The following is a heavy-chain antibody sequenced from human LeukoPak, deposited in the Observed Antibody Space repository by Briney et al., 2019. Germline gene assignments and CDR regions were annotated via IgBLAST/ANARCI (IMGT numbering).Heavy chain of an antibody. CDR3: AYTVDRNYGDYSYGLFDY. CDR1: GATFSIYA. D-gene: IGHD4-17*01. V-gene: IGHV1-69*13. J-gene: IGHJ4*02. CDR2: IIPIFGTA. Sequence: SVKVSCKASGATFSIYAISWVRHAPGQGLEWMGGIIPIFGTANYAQKYQGRVTMTADESTSTAYMELSSLRSEDTAVYYWAYTVDRNYGDYSYGLFDYWGQGNLVTVSS.